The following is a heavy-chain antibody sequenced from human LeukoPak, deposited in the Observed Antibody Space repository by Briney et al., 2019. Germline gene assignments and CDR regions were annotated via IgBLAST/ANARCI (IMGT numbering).Heavy chain of an antibody. CDR3: ARDGTSTDDY. J-gene: IGHJ4*02. CDR2: ISGNNDNP. V-gene: IGHV1-18*01. D-gene: IGHD2-2*01. Sequence: ASVKVSCKASGGTFSSYAISWVRQAPGQGLEWMGWISGNNDNPNYGQKFQGRFTLTTDSSTSTAYMELRNLRSDDTAVYYCARDGTSTDDYWGQGTLVTVSS. CDR1: GGTFSSYA.